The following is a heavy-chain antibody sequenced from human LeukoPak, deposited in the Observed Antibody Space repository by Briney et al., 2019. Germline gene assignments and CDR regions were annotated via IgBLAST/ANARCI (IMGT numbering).Heavy chain of an antibody. V-gene: IGHV3-21*01. Sequence: GGSLRLSCAASGFTFSSYSMNWVRQAPGKGLEWVSSISSSSSYIYYADSVKGRFTISRDNAKNSLYLQMSSLRAEDTAVYYCARLFGSPVDAFDIWGQGTMVTVSS. CDR3: ARLFGSPVDAFDI. J-gene: IGHJ3*02. CDR1: GFTFSSYS. D-gene: IGHD1-26*01. CDR2: ISSSSSYI.